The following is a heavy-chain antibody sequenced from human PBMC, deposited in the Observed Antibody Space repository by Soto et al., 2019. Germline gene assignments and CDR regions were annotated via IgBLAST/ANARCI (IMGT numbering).Heavy chain of an antibody. Sequence: VQLVESGGGVVQPGRSLRLSCAASGFTFSDYAMHWVRQAPGTGLEWVAVVSHDGRNTHYADSVKGRFTISRDRSENTVSREMTRLRAEDTAVYYCARGGRQWLVTSDFNYWGQGALVTVSS. CDR2: VSHDGRNT. V-gene: IGHV3-30*03. J-gene: IGHJ4*02. CDR1: GFTFSDYA. D-gene: IGHD6-19*01. CDR3: ARGGRQWLVTSDFNY.